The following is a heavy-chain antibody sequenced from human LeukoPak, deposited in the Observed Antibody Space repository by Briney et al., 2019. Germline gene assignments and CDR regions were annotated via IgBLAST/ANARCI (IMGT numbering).Heavy chain of an antibody. J-gene: IGHJ5*02. Sequence: SETLSLTCAVYGGSFSGYYWSWIRQPPGKGLEWIGEINHSGSTNYNPSLKSRVTISVDTSKNQFSLKLSSVTAADTAVYYCAGAVRLRLGELSYRFDPWGQGTLVTVSS. D-gene: IGHD3-16*02. CDR1: GGSFSGYY. CDR3: AGAVRLRLGELSYRFDP. V-gene: IGHV4-34*01. CDR2: INHSGST.